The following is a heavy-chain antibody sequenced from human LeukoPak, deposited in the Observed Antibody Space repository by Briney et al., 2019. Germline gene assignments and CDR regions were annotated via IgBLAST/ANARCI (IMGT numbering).Heavy chain of an antibody. J-gene: IGHJ4*02. D-gene: IGHD3-3*01. CDR3: AGHYYDFWSGYADY. V-gene: IGHV3-30*02. CDR1: GFTFSSYG. Sequence: PGGSLRLSCAASGFTFSSYGMHWVRQAPGKGLEWVGFIRSDGSNKDYADYVKGRVTISRDNSMNTRYLQMSSLRAEDTAVYYCAGHYYDFWSGYADYWGQGTVVSVST. CDR2: IRSDGSNK.